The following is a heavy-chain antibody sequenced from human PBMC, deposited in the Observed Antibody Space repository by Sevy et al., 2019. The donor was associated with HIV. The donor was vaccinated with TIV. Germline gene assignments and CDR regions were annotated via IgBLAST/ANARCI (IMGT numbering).Heavy chain of an antibody. CDR3: AKSGGYNWNYFYFDY. J-gene: IGHJ4*02. CDR1: GGTFRNYV. Sequence: ASVKVSCKASGGTFRNYVINWVRQAPGQGLEWMGAIIPIFGTTNYAQKFQGRLTITADGSTNTDYMELSSLRSEDTAIYYCAKSGGYNWNYFYFDYWGQGALVTVSS. V-gene: IGHV1-69*13. D-gene: IGHD1-7*01. CDR2: IIPIFGTT.